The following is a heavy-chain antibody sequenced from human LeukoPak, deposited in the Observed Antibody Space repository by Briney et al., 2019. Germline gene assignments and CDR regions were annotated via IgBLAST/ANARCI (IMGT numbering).Heavy chain of an antibody. J-gene: IGHJ3*02. CDR3: AVQYCSDGSCYHAFDI. D-gene: IGHD2-15*01. CDR1: GFTVSSNY. CDR2: IYSGGST. V-gene: IGHV3-66*04. Sequence: GGSLRLSCAASGFTVSSNYMSWVRQAPGKGLEWVSVIYSGGSTYYADSVKGRFTISRDNSKNTLYLQMNSLRAEDTAVYFCAVQYCSDGSCYHAFDIWGQGTMVTVSS.